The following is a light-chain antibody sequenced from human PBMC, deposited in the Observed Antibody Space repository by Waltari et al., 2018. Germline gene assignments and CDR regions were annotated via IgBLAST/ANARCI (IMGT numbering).Light chain of an antibody. CDR1: QTVITY. V-gene: IGKV3-11*01. CDR3: QQRYYWPPWT. CDR2: DAS. J-gene: IGKJ1*01. Sequence: EIVLTQSPATLSLSPGGRATLSCRASQTVITYLAWYQQKPGQAPRLLISDASNRVPGIPARFSGSGSGTDFTLTISSLEPEDFAVYYCQQRYYWPPWTFGQGTKVELK.